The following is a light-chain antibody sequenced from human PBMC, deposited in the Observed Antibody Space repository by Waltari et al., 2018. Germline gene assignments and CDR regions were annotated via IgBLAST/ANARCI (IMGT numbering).Light chain of an antibody. J-gene: IGLJ2*01. CDR3: ISYSSSTTLGV. V-gene: IGLV2-14*02. CDR1: SSDVGSYNL. CDR2: EVS. Sequence: QSALTQPASVSGSPGQSITISCPGTSSDVGSYNLVSWYQQHPGKAPKLMIYEVSNRPSGVSNRFSGSKSGNTASLTISWLLAEDEADYYCISYSSSTTLGVFGGGTKLTVL.